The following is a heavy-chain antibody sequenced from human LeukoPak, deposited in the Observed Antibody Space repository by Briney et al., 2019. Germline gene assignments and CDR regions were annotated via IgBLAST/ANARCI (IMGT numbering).Heavy chain of an antibody. J-gene: IGHJ4*02. V-gene: IGHV1-69*01. CDR3: ASDSSSWYNVRDY. Sequence: SVKVSCKASGGTFSSYAISWVRQAPGQGLEWMGGIIPIFGTANYAQKFQGRVTITADESTSTAHMELSSLRSEDTAVYYCASDSSSWYNVRDYWGQGTLVTVSS. D-gene: IGHD6-13*01. CDR1: GGTFSSYA. CDR2: IIPIFGTA.